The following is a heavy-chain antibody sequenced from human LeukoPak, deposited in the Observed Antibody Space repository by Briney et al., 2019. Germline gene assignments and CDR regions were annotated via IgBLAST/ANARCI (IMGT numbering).Heavy chain of an antibody. J-gene: IGHJ3*02. Sequence: SQTLSLTCTVSGGSISSGGYYWSWIRQHPGKGLEWIGYIYYSGSTYYNPSLKSRVTISVDTSKNQFSLKLSSVTAADTAVYFCATGTSLPPPAFDIWGQGTNVTVPS. V-gene: IGHV4-31*03. CDR1: GGSISSGGYY. D-gene: IGHD1-14*01. CDR3: ATGTSLPPPAFDI. CDR2: IYYSGST.